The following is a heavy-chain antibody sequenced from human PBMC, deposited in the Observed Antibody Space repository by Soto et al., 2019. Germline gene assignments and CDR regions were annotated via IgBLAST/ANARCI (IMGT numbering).Heavy chain of an antibody. CDR3: ARDRYSYFDFWSGSLPYYYYGMDV. CDR2: IKQDGSEK. CDR1: GFTFSSYW. V-gene: IGHV3-7*01. J-gene: IGHJ6*02. D-gene: IGHD3-3*01. Sequence: GGSLRLSCAASGFTFSSYWMSWVRQAPGKGLEWVANIKQDGSEKYYVDSVKGRFTISRDNAKNSLYLQMNCLRAEDTAVYYCARDRYSYFDFWSGSLPYYYYGMDVWGQGTTVTVSS.